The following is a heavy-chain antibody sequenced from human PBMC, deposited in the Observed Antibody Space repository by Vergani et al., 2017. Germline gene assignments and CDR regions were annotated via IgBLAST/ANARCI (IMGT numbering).Heavy chain of an antibody. CDR3: AREGYSYGYSGWYFDL. CDR1: GFTFSSYA. D-gene: IGHD5-18*01. V-gene: IGHV3-23*01. J-gene: IGHJ2*01. CDR2: ISGSGGST. Sequence: EVQLLESGGGLVQPGGSLRLSCAASGFTFSSYAMSWVRQAPGKGLEWVSAISGSGGSTYYAESVKGRFTISRDNSKNTLYLQMNSLRAEDTAVYYCAREGYSYGYSGWYFDLWGRGTLVTVSS.